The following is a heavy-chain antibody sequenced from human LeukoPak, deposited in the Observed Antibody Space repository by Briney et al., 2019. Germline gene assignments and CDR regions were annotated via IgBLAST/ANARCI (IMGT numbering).Heavy chain of an antibody. CDR2: IHYSGSA. J-gene: IGHJ4*02. V-gene: IGHV4-34*01. CDR1: GGSFSGYY. Sequence: PSETLSLTCAVYGGSFSGYYWTWIRQPPGKGLEWIGEIHYSGSATYNPSLKSRVTISVDTSKNQFSLKMNFVTAADTAVYYCARGQWFRAFWSRGTPVTVSS. CDR3: ARGQWFRAF. D-gene: IGHD3-10*01.